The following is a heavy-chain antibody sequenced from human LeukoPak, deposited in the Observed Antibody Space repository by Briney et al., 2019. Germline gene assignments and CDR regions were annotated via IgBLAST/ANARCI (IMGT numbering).Heavy chain of an antibody. Sequence: GESLKISCRASGYSFTTYWIAWVRQMPGKGLEWMGMIYPGDSDTRYSPSFKGQVTISADESISTAYLQWGSLKASDTAMYYCARRGYCGGDCYSDYWGQGTLVTVSS. CDR1: GYSFTTYW. D-gene: IGHD2-21*02. CDR2: IYPGDSDT. V-gene: IGHV5-51*01. CDR3: ARRGYCGGDCYSDY. J-gene: IGHJ4*02.